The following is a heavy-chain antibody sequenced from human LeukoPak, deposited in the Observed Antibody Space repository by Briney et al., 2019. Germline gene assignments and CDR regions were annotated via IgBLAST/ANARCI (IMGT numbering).Heavy chain of an antibody. CDR3: ARERVDYGSFDY. CDR2: ISYDGTKI. D-gene: IGHD4-17*01. CDR1: GFTFSSYP. V-gene: IGHV3-30-3*01. Sequence: GGSLRLSCAASGFTFSSYPLHWVRQAPGKGLEWVTLISYDGTKIYYADSVKGRFTISRDNPKNTLYLQMNSLRAEDTAVYYCARERVDYGSFDYWGQGTLVTVSS. J-gene: IGHJ4*02.